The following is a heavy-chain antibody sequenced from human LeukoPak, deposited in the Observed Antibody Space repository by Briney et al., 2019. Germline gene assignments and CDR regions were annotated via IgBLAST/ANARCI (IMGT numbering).Heavy chain of an antibody. Sequence: GGSLRLSCAASGFTFSSYAMHWVRQAPGKGLEWVAVISYDGGNKYYADSVKGRFTISRDNSKNTLYLQMNSLRAEDTAVYYCARGGSGWYYFDYWGQGTLVTVSS. J-gene: IGHJ4*02. CDR2: ISYDGGNK. D-gene: IGHD6-19*01. CDR1: GFTFSSYA. V-gene: IGHV3-30-3*01. CDR3: ARGGSGWYYFDY.